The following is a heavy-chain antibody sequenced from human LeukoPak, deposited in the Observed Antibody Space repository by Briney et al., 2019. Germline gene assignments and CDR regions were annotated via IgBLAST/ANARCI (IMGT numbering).Heavy chain of an antibody. CDR2: ISTSSSTT. Sequence: GGSLRLSCAASGFTFNNYEMNWVRQAPGKGLEWVSHISTSSSTTYYADSVKGRFTISRDNAKSSLYLQMNSLRAEDTAVYYCTRGGIAVRFHDAFDIWGQGTMVTVST. J-gene: IGHJ3*02. CDR1: GFTFNNYE. CDR3: TRGGIAVRFHDAFDI. V-gene: IGHV3-48*03. D-gene: IGHD6-6*01.